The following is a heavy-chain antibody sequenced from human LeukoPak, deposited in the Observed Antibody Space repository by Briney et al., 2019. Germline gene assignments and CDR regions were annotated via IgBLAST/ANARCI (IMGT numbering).Heavy chain of an antibody. CDR1: GASVSGSNYY. CDR3: AKSGGYGLIDY. CDR2: IYSSGST. D-gene: IGHD1-26*01. J-gene: IGHJ4*02. Sequence: SETLSLTCAVSGASVSGSNYYWGWIRQPPGKGLEWIVNIYSSGSTYYNASLQSRVTISIDTSKNQFSLRLNSVTAADTAMYYCAKSGGYGLIDYWGQGTRVTVSS. V-gene: IGHV4-39*01.